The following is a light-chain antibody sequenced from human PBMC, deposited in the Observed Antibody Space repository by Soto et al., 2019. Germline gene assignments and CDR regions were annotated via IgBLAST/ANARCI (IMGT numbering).Light chain of an antibody. Sequence: QPVLTQPPSVSGALGQRVTISCTGSCSNIGAGYDVHWYQQLPGTAPKLLIYGNSNRPSGVPDRFSGSKSGTSASLAITGLQAEDEADYYCQSYDSSLSVVVFGGGTKLTVL. J-gene: IGLJ2*01. CDR1: CSNIGAGYD. V-gene: IGLV1-40*01. CDR2: GNS. CDR3: QSYDSSLSVVV.